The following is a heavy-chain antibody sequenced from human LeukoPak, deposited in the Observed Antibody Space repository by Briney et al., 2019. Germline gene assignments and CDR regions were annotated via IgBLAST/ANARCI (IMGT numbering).Heavy chain of an antibody. J-gene: IGHJ6*02. Sequence: SVKVSCKASGGTFSSYAISWVRQAPGQGLEWMGGITPIFGTANYAQKFQGRVTITADESTSTAYMELSSLRSEDTAVYYCARDPGYPNYYDSSGSPYYYYGMDVWGQGTTVTVSS. D-gene: IGHD3-22*01. V-gene: IGHV1-69*01. CDR1: GGTFSSYA. CDR3: ARDPGYPNYYDSSGSPYYYYGMDV. CDR2: ITPIFGTA.